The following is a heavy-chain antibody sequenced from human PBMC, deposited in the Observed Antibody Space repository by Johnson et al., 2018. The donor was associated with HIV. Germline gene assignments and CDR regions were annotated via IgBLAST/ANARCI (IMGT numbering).Heavy chain of an antibody. J-gene: IGHJ3*02. Sequence: QVQLVESGGGLVQPGGSLRLSCAASGFTFSDYYMSWIRQAPGKGLEWVSYISGSGSTTEYADSVKGRFTISRDNAKNSLYLQMNSLRAEDTAVYYCARDYSKGDAFDIWGQGTMVTVSS. CDR2: ISGSGSTT. V-gene: IGHV3-11*04. D-gene: IGHD1-26*01. CDR3: ARDYSKGDAFDI. CDR1: GFTFSDYY.